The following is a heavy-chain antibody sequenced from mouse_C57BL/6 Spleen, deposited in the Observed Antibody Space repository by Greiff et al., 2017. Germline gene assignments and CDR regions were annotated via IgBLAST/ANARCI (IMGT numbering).Heavy chain of an antibody. CDR3: ARVYGDYYAMDY. CDR2: ISSGSSTI. Sequence: EVMLVESGGGLVKPGGSLKLSCAASGFTFSDYGMHWVRQAPEKGLEWVAYISSGSSTIYYADTVKGRFTISRDNAKNTLFLRKTSLRSEDTAMYYCARVYGDYYAMDYWGQGTSVTVSS. V-gene: IGHV5-17*01. D-gene: IGHD1-1*01. CDR1: GFTFSDYG. J-gene: IGHJ4*01.